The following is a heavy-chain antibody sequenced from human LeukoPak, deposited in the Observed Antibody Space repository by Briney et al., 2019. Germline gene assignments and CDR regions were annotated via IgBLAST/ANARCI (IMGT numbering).Heavy chain of an antibody. Sequence: GGSLRLSCAASGFTVSSNYMSWVRQAPGKGLEWVSVIYSGGSTYYADSVKGRFTISRDNSKDTLYLQMNSLRAEDTAVYYCARGLPYYYDIAAFDIWGQGTMVTVSS. CDR2: IYSGGST. V-gene: IGHV3-53*01. J-gene: IGHJ3*02. CDR1: GFTVSSNY. D-gene: IGHD3-22*01. CDR3: ARGLPYYYDIAAFDI.